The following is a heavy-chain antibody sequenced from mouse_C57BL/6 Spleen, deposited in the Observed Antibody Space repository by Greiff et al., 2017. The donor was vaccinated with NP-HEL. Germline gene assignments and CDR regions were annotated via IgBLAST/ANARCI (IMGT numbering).Heavy chain of an antibody. V-gene: IGHV10-1*01. CDR2: IRSKSNNYAT. Sequence: DAGGGLVQPKGSLKLSCAASGFSFNTYAMNWVRQAPGKGLEWVARIRSKSNNYATYYADSVKDRFTISRDDSESMLYLQMNNLKTEDTAMYYCVRQGEGYYFDYWGQGTTLTVSS. CDR3: VRQGEGYYFDY. J-gene: IGHJ2*01. CDR1: GFSFNTYA.